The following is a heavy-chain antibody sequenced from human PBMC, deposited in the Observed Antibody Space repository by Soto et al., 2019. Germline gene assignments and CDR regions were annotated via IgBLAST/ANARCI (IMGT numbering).Heavy chain of an antibody. J-gene: IGHJ4*02. CDR3: AALSLGYCITTTCAPDY. CDR2: IIPAFGRI. D-gene: IGHD2-2*01. Sequence: QVQLVQSGAEVKKPGSSVKVSCKVSGGSLKNYAISWVRQARGQGLEWMGGIIPAFGRISYAEKFQGRVTIIADESTGTVYLDLRSLRSEDTAVYYCAALSLGYCITTTCAPDYWGQGTLVTVSS. V-gene: IGHV1-69*12. CDR1: GGSLKNYA.